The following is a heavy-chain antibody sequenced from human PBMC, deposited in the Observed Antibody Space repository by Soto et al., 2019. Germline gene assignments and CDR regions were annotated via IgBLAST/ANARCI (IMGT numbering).Heavy chain of an antibody. J-gene: IGHJ4*02. CDR2: IYYSGST. V-gene: IGHV4-39*01. CDR1: GGSISSSSYY. CDR3: ARQRAGTGSGLRYFDY. D-gene: IGHD6-19*01. Sequence: PSETLSLTCTVSGGSISSSSYYWGWIRQPPGKGLEWIGSIYYSGSTYYNPSLKSRVTISVDTSKNQFPLKLSSGTAADTAVYYCARQRAGTGSGLRYFDYWGQGTLVTVYS.